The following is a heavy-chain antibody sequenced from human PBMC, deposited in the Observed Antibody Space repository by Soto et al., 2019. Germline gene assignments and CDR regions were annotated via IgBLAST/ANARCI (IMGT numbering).Heavy chain of an antibody. D-gene: IGHD6-6*01. CDR3: AKGNPRYSSSLEYGMDV. Sequence: GGSLRLSCAASGFTFSSYAMSWVRQAPGKGLEWVSAISGSGGSTYYADSVKGRFTISRDNSKNTLYLQMNSLRAEDTAVYYCAKGNPRYSSSLEYGMDVWGQGTTVTVSS. CDR2: ISGSGGST. CDR1: GFTFSSYA. V-gene: IGHV3-23*01. J-gene: IGHJ6*02.